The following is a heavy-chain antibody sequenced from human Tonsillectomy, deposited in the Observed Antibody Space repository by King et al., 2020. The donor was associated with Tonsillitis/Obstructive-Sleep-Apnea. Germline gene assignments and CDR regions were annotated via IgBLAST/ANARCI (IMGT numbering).Heavy chain of an antibody. Sequence: VQLVESGAEMKEPGASVKVSCKASGYTFPSHYMHWVRQAPGQGLEWMGIINPSGFTRYAQKFQGRVTVTRDTSSTTVYLERSSLRFEDTAGYYCAGEGQCTNGVCFCMDVWGKGTTVTVSS. CDR3: AGEGQCTNGVCFCMDV. D-gene: IGHD2-8*01. V-gene: IGHV1-46*01. J-gene: IGHJ6*03. CDR2: INPSGFT. CDR1: GYTFPSHY.